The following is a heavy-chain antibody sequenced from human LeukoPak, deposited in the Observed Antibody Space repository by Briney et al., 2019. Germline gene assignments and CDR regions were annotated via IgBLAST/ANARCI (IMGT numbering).Heavy chain of an antibody. CDR2: ISSNGGST. D-gene: IGHD4-23*01. V-gene: IGHV3-64*01. CDR3: ARARDDYGGHFDL. J-gene: IGHJ2*01. Sequence: GGSLRLSCAASGFTFSSYAMHWVRQAPGKGLEYVSAISSNGGSTYYANSVKGRFTISRDNSKNTLYLQMGSLRAEDMAVYYCARARDDYGGHFDLWGRGTLVAVSS. CDR1: GFTFSSYA.